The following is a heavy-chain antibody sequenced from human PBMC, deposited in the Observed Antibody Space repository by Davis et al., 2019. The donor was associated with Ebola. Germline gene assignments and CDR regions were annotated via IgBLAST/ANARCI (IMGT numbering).Heavy chain of an antibody. Sequence: AASVKVSCKASGYIFTDYYLHWVRQAPGQGPEWMGWISPNTGVANYAQKFQGRVTMTGDTSISTAYMELRSLRSDDTANYYCAKDLGYSGYNWDDAFDIWGQGTMVTVSS. CDR1: GYIFTDYY. V-gene: IGHV1-2*02. CDR2: ISPNTGVA. D-gene: IGHD5-12*01. CDR3: AKDLGYSGYNWDDAFDI. J-gene: IGHJ3*02.